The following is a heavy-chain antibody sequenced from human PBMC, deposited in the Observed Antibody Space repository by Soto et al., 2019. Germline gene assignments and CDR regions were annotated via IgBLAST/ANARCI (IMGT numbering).Heavy chain of an antibody. CDR2: ISWNSGSI. V-gene: IGHV3-9*01. J-gene: IGHJ6*03. CDR3: AKDSGRSSWYDYYYYMDV. D-gene: IGHD6-13*01. Sequence: GGSLRLSCAASGFTFDDYAMHWVRQAPGKGLEWVSGISWNSGSIGYADSVKGRFTISRDNAKNSLYLQMNSLRAEDTALYYCAKDSGRSSWYDYYYYMDVWGKGTTVTVSS. CDR1: GFTFDDYA.